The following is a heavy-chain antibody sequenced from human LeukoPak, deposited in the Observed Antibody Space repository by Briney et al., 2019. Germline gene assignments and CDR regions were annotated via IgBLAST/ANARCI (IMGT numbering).Heavy chain of an antibody. V-gene: IGHV4-59*08. J-gene: IGHJ6*02. CDR2: IYYSGST. CDR3: ARYRNKVRGYYYGMDV. CDR1: GGSISSYY. D-gene: IGHD3-10*01. Sequence: PSETLSLTCTVSGGSISSYYWSWIRQPPGKGLEWIGYIYYSGSTNYNPSLKSRVTISVDTSKNQFSLKLSSVTAADTAVYYCARYRNKVRGYYYGMDVWGRGTTVTVSS.